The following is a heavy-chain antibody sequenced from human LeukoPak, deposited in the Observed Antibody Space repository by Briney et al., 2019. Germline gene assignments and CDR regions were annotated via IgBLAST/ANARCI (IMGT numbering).Heavy chain of an antibody. CDR2: ISAYNGNT. D-gene: IGHD1-26*01. V-gene: IGHV1-18*01. CDR1: RYTFTSYG. Sequence: ASVTVSRKASRYTFTSYGISGVRQAPGQGVEWMGWISAYNGNTNYAQKLQGRVTMTTDTSTSTAYMELRSLRSDDTAVYYCARGGPGKQFDYWGQGTLVTVSS. J-gene: IGHJ4*02. CDR3: ARGGPGKQFDY.